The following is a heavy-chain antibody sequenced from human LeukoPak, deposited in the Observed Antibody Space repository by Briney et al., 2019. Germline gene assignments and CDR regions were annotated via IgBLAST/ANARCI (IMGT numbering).Heavy chain of an antibody. CDR2: VQQDGSEK. V-gene: IGHV3-7*01. Sequence: PGGSLRLSCAASGCTFSNYSMNWVRQAPGKGLEWVANVQQDGSEKYYVDSVKGRFTISRDNARNSLYLQMNSLRAEDTAVYYCATTLNIATAAYFWGQGTLVTVSS. CDR1: GCTFSNYS. J-gene: IGHJ4*02. D-gene: IGHD6-13*01. CDR3: ATTLNIATAAYF.